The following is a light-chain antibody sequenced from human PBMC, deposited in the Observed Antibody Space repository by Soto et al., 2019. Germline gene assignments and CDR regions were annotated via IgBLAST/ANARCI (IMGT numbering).Light chain of an antibody. CDR1: SSDVGSFDS. CDR3: SSFTTSSTLV. J-gene: IGLJ1*01. V-gene: IGLV2-14*01. CDR2: DVS. Sequence: QSALTQPASVSGSPGQPITISCTGTSSDVGSFDSVAWYQHNPGKAPKLMICDVSNRPSGVSSRFSGSKSGNTASLSISGLQTEDEANYYCSSFTTSSTLVFGTGTKVTVL.